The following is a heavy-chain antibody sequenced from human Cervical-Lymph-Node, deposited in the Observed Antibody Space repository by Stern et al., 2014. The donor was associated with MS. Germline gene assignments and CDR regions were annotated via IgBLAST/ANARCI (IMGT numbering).Heavy chain of an antibody. CDR1: GGNFSRHA. CDR2: IITIFGTS. J-gene: IGHJ6*02. D-gene: IGHD6-13*01. Sequence: QAQLVHSGAEVKKHGPSVNVSCKASGGNFSRHAISWVRQAPGHGLEWMGGIITIFGTSNYAQKFQGRVTITADESTSTAYMELSSLRSEDTAVYYCARGDLKEGLVRGMDVWGQGTTVTVSS. V-gene: IGHV1-69*01. CDR3: ARGDLKEGLVRGMDV.